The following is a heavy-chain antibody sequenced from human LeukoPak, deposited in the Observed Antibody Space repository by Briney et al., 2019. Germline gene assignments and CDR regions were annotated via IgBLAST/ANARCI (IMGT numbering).Heavy chain of an antibody. CDR2: INSDGSST. CDR3: TRDWASRGTGTTGFDY. V-gene: IGHV3-74*01. CDR1: GFTFSSYW. J-gene: IGHJ4*02. D-gene: IGHD1-1*01. Sequence: GGSLRLSCAASGFTFSSYWMHWVRQAPGKGLVWVSRINSDGSSTSYADSVKGRFTISRDNAKNTLYLQMNSLRAEDTAVYYCTRDWASRGTGTTGFDYWGQGTLVTVSS.